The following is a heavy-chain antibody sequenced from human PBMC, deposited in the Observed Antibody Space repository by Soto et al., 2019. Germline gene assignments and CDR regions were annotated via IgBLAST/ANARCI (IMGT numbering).Heavy chain of an antibody. CDR3: ARRGYYAISAFDI. CDR1: GGSFSGYY. J-gene: IGHJ3*02. V-gene: IGHV4-34*01. D-gene: IGHD2-8*01. CDR2: INHSGST. Sequence: SETLSLTCAVYGGSFSGYYWSWIRQPPGKGLEWIGEINHSGSTNYNPSLKSRVTISVDTSKNQLSLKLSSVTAADTAVYYCARRGYYAISAFDIWGQGTMVTVSS.